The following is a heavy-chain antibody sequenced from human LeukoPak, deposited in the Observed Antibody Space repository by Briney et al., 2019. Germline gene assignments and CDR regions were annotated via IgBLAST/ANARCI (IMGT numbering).Heavy chain of an antibody. Sequence: GGSLRLSCAASGFTFSSYWMTWVRQAPGKGLEWVASIKQDGNEKYYVDSVKGRFTISRDNARNSLYLQMSSLRADDTAVYYCARDGAFLIYDYWGQGTLVTVSS. CDR3: ARDGAFLIYDY. CDR1: GFTFSSYW. D-gene: IGHD3-3*02. V-gene: IGHV3-7*01. J-gene: IGHJ4*02. CDR2: IKQDGNEK.